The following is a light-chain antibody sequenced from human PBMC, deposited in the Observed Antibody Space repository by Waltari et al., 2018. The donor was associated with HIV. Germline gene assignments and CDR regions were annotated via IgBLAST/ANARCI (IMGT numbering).Light chain of an antibody. Sequence: QSVLTQPPSASGTPGQRVTISCSGSSSNIGGNYVYWYQQLPGTAPKLLIYRNNRRPSGVPDRFSGSKSGTSASLAISRVEAGDEADYYCQVWDSTTDEGVFGGGTKLAVL. CDR2: RNN. CDR3: QVWDSTTDEGV. V-gene: IGLV1-47*01. CDR1: SSNIGGNY. J-gene: IGLJ2*01.